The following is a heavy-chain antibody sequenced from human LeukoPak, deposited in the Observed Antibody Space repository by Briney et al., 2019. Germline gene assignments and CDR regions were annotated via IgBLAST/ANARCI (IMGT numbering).Heavy chain of an antibody. Sequence: GGSLRLSCAASGFTFSNYAMSWVRQAPGKRLEWVSAISPSADSTSYADSVKGRFAISRDNSKNTVYLQMDSLRAEDTAVYYCAKRESSSSWYNYFDYWGQGTLVTVSS. J-gene: IGHJ4*02. CDR2: ISPSADST. CDR1: GFTFSNYA. D-gene: IGHD6-13*01. V-gene: IGHV3-23*01. CDR3: AKRESSSSWYNYFDY.